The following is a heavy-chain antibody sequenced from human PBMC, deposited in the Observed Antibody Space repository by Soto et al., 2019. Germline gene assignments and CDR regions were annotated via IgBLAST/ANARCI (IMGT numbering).Heavy chain of an antibody. CDR3: ARERPGIPFDY. CDR2: ITSSSGHT. V-gene: IGHV3-48*02. Sequence: EVQLVESGGVLAQPVGSLRLSCGASGFTFSNYHMNWVRQAPGKGLEWIAYITSSSGHTQYADSVKGRFTISRDNAKNSLFLQMNSLRDEDTAVYFCARERPGIPFDYWGQGTLVTVSS. CDR1: GFTFSNYH. J-gene: IGHJ4*02. D-gene: IGHD1-26*01.